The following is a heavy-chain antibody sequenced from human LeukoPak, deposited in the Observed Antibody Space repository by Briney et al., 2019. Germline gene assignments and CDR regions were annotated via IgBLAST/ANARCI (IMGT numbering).Heavy chain of an antibody. CDR3: ATGGYSTNWFDP. CDR2: FDPEDGET. J-gene: IGHJ5*02. V-gene: IGHV1-24*01. CDR1: GYTLTELS. Sequence: ASVKVSCKVFGYTLTELSMHWVRQAPGKGLEWMGGFDPEDGETIYAQKFQGRVTMTEDTSTDTAYMELSSLRSEDTAVYYCATGGYSTNWFDPWGQGTLVTVSS. D-gene: IGHD5-18*01.